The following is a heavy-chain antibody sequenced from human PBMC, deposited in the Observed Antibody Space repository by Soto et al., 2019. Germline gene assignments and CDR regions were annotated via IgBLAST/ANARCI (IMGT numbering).Heavy chain of an antibody. Sequence: QVHLVQSGAEVKKPGSSVKVSCKASGGTFSNHAINWVRQAPGQGLEWMGRIIPIFTTTNYAQKFQGRVTITADESAIPAYMELSSLKHDDTAVYYCAREVAADGTFREDVFDIWGQGTLVTVSS. CDR3: AREVAADGTFREDVFDI. J-gene: IGHJ3*02. D-gene: IGHD6-13*01. V-gene: IGHV1-69*12. CDR2: IIPIFTTT. CDR1: GGTFSNHA.